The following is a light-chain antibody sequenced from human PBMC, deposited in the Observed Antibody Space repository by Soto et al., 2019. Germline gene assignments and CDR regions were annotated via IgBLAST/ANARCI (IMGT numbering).Light chain of an antibody. V-gene: IGKV3-15*01. CDR3: QQYNNWPPWT. J-gene: IGKJ1*01. Sequence: EIVMTQSPATLSVSPGERASLSCRASQSVGSNLAWYQQKPGQAPRLLIYGASTRATGIPARFTGRGSGTEFTLTISSLQSADFSVYYCQQYNNWPPWTFGQGTKVEIK. CDR2: GAS. CDR1: QSVGSN.